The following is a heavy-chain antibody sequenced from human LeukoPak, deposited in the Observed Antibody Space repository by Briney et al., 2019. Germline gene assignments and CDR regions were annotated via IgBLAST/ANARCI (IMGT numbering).Heavy chain of an antibody. CDR1: GFTFSSYA. V-gene: IGHV3-23*01. Sequence: GGSLRLSCAASGFTFSSYAMTWVRQAPGKGLEWVSAISGSGGSTYYADSVKGRFTISRDNSKNTLYLQMNSLRAEDTAVYYCARDGVVPAAILYYYYGMDVWGQGTTVTVSS. J-gene: IGHJ6*02. CDR3: ARDGVVPAAILYYYYGMDV. CDR2: ISGSGGST. D-gene: IGHD2-2*01.